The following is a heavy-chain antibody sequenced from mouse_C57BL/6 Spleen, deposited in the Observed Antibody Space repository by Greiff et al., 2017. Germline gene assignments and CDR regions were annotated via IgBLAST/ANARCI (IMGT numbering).Heavy chain of an antibody. CDR2: IDPETGGT. Sequence: VKLVESGAELVRPGASVTLSCKASGYTFTDYEMHWVKQTPVHGLEWIGAIDPETGGTAYNQKFKGKAILTADKSSSTAYMELRSLTSEDSAVYYCTVVDVWGTGTTVTVSS. V-gene: IGHV1-15*01. CDR3: TVVDV. J-gene: IGHJ1*03. CDR1: GYTFTDYE.